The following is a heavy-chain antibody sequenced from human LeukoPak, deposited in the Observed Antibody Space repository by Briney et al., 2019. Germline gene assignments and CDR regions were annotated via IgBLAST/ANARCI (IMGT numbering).Heavy chain of an antibody. J-gene: IGHJ4*02. CDR1: GFTFGHYW. V-gene: IGHV3-23*01. CDR2: ISGSGGST. D-gene: IGHD2-15*01. Sequence: GGSLRLSCATSGFTFGHYWMSWVRQAPGKGLEWVSAISGSGGSTYYADSVKGRFTISRDNSKNTLYLQMNSLRAEDTAVYYCAKDLMGLPYCSGGSCYRNTFDYWGQGTLVTVSS. CDR3: AKDLMGLPYCSGGSCYRNTFDY.